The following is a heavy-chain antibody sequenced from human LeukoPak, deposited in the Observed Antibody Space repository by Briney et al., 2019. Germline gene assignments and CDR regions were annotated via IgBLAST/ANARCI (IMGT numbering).Heavy chain of an antibody. V-gene: IGHV1-8*01. J-gene: IGHJ4*02. Sequence: GASVKASCKASGYTFTSYDINWVRQATGQGLEWMGWMNPNSGNTGYAQKFQGRVTMTRNTSISTAYMELSSLRSEDTAVYYCARVTAPDGYNMVSDPYFDYWGQGTLVTVSS. CDR2: MNPNSGNT. CDR1: GYTFTSYD. D-gene: IGHD5-24*01. CDR3: ARVTAPDGYNMVSDPYFDY.